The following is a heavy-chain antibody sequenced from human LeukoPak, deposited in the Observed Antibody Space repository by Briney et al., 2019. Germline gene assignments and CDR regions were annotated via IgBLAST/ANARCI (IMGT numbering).Heavy chain of an antibody. CDR2: IYYSGST. CDR1: GGSISSGGYY. V-gene: IGHV4-61*08. J-gene: IGHJ4*02. Sequence: SETLSLTCTVSGGSISSGGYYWSWIRQPPGKGLEWIGYIYYSGSTNYNPSLKSRVTISVDTSKNQFSLKLSSVTAADTAVYYCARSAGTALLIDYWGQGTLVTVSS. D-gene: IGHD6-19*01. CDR3: ARSAGTALLIDY.